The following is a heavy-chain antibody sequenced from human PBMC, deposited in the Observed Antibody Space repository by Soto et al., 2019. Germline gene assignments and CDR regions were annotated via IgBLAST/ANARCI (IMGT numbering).Heavy chain of an antibody. CDR1: GGTFSSYA. V-gene: IGHV1-69*01. CDR2: IIPIFGTA. D-gene: IGHD3-22*01. J-gene: IGHJ4*02. Sequence: QVQLVQSGAEVKKPGSSVKVSCKASGGTFSSYAISWVRQAPGQGLEWTGGIIPIFGTANYAQKFQGRVTITADESTSTAYMELSSLRSEDTAVYYCARLDTGSSGYYFDYWGQGTLVTVSS. CDR3: ARLDTGSSGYYFDY.